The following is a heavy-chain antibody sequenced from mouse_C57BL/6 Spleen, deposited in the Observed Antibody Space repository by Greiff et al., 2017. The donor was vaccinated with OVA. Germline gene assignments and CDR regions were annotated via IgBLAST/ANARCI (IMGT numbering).Heavy chain of an antibody. D-gene: IGHD1-1*01. Sequence: EVQLQQSGPELVKPGASVKISCKASGYTFTDYYMNWVKQSHGKSLEWIGDINPNNGGTSYNQKFKGKATLTVDKSSSTAYMELRSLTSEDSAVYYCARSPITTVVATGGFDYWGQGTTLTVSS. V-gene: IGHV1-26*01. CDR3: ARSPITTVVATGGFDY. CDR1: GYTFTDYY. J-gene: IGHJ2*01. CDR2: INPNNGGT.